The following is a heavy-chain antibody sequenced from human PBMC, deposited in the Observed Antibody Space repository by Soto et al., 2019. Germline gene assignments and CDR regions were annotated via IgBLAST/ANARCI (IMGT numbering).Heavy chain of an antibody. CDR1: GGTFSTYA. CDR2: IIPIFGTT. J-gene: IGHJ6*02. Sequence: QVQLVQSGAEVKKPGSSVKVSCKASGGTFSTYAISWVRQAPGQGLEWMGGIIPIFGTTNYAQKFQGRVTIXXDXSXXTAYMELSSLRSGDTALYYCARVGIDHYYYYGMDVWGQGTTVTVSS. CDR3: ARVGIDHYYYYGMDV. V-gene: IGHV1-69*12. D-gene: IGHD2-15*01.